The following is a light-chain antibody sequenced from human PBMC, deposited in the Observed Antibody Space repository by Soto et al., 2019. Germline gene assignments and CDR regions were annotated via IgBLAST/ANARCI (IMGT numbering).Light chain of an antibody. J-gene: IGLJ1*01. CDR2: DVN. CDR1: STEVDGYDY. CDR3: SSYTSSAPFYV. V-gene: IGLV2-14*03. Sequence: QSVLTQPASLSGAPGQSITISCTGASTEVDGYDYVSWYQQHPGQAPKLMIYDVNNRPSGVSYRFSGSKSGDTASLTISGLQAEDDADYYCSSYTSSAPFYVFGTGTKVTVL.